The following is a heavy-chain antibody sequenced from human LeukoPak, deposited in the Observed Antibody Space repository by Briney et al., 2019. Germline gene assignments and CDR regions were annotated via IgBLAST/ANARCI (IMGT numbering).Heavy chain of an antibody. V-gene: IGHV3-21*01. Sequence: PGGSLRLSCAASGFTFSNYGMNSVRQTPGKGLEWVSVISGSGGNTYYADSVKGRFTISRDNAKNSLYVQMNSLRAEDTAVYYCARLTTGPFYFDYWGQGTLVTVSS. CDR1: GFTFSNYG. CDR2: ISGSGGNT. CDR3: ARLTTGPFYFDY. J-gene: IGHJ4*02. D-gene: IGHD3-22*01.